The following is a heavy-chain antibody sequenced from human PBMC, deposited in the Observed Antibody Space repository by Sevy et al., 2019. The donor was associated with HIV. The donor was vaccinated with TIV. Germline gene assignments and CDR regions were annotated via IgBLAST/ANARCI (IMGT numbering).Heavy chain of an antibody. D-gene: IGHD7-27*01. CDR2: IKQDGSEK. J-gene: IGHJ4*02. Sequence: GGSLRLSCAASGFTLSNYWMSWVRRAPGKGLEWVANIKQDGSEKHYVDSVKGRFTISRDNAKNSLYLQMNSLRAEDTAAYYCARAPFWALDYWGQGTLVTVSS. V-gene: IGHV3-7*01. CDR3: ARAPFWALDY. CDR1: GFTLSNYW.